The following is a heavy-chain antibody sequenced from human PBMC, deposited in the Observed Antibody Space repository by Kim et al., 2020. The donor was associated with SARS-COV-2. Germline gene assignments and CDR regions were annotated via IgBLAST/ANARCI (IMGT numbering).Heavy chain of an antibody. J-gene: IGHJ3*01. CDR3: VKDIEGGAMFYAFGL. CDR2: VSWNSGNI. V-gene: IGHV3-9*01. Sequence: GGSLRLSCAASGFSFDAYAMHWVRQLPGKGLEWVSGVSWNSGNIGYVDSVKGRFTISRDNAKHSLYLQMDGLRAEDTALYYCVKDIEGGAMFYAFGLWGQGTMVTVSS. D-gene: IGHD3-16*01. CDR1: GFSFDAYA.